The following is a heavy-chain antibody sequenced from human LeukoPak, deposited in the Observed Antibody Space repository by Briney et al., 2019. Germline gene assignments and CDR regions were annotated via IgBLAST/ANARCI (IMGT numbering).Heavy chain of an antibody. CDR2: IYYSGST. CDR3: ARSRGSGSWYFDY. D-gene: IGHD3-10*01. V-gene: IGHV4-59*08. Sequence: SETLSLTCTVSGGSISSYYWSWIRQPPGKGLEWIGYIYYSGSTNYNPSLKSRVTISVDTSKNQFSLKLSSVTAADTAVYYCARSRGSGSWYFDYWGQGTLVTVSS. CDR1: GGSISSYY. J-gene: IGHJ4*02.